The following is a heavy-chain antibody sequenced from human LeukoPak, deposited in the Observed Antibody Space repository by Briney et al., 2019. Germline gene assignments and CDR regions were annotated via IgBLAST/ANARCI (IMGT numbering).Heavy chain of an antibody. CDR2: INSDGSST. Sequence: GGSLRLSCAASGFTFRSYWMHWVRQAPGKGLVWVSRINSDGSSTSYADSVKGRFTISRDNAKNTLYLQMNSLRAEDTAVYYCAKTGNPYYYDSSQQWGQGTLVTVSS. D-gene: IGHD3-22*01. CDR1: GFTFRSYW. J-gene: IGHJ4*02. V-gene: IGHV3-74*01. CDR3: AKTGNPYYYDSSQQ.